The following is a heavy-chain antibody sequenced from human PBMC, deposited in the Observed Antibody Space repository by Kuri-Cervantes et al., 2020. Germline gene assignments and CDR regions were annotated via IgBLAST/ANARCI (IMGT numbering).Heavy chain of an antibody. CDR1: GFTFSSYA. CDR3: AREDTRRTLDS. D-gene: IGHD5-18*01. Sequence: GESLKISCAASGFTFSSYAMSWVRQAPGKGLEWVSAISGSGGSTYYADSVKGRFTIPRDNLENTLNLQMNSLRAEDTAVYYCAREDTRRTLDSWGQGTLVTVSS. J-gene: IGHJ4*02. V-gene: IGHV3-23*01. CDR2: ISGSGGST.